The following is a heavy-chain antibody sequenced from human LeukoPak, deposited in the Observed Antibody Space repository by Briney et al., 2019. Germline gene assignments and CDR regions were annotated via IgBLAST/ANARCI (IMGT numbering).Heavy chain of an antibody. CDR1: GYTFTYYN. D-gene: IGHD1-26*01. CDR2: INPNSGGT. Sequence: ASVKVSCKASGYTFTYYNMHWVRQAPGQGLEWVGWINPNSGGTNYAQKFQGRVTMTRDTSMNTAYMELSRLTSDDTAVYYCARGGSYYTYWGQGTLVTVSS. V-gene: IGHV1-2*02. J-gene: IGHJ4*02. CDR3: ARGGSYYTY.